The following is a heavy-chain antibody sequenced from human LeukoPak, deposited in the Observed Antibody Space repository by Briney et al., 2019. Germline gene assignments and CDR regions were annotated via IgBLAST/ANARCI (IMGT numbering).Heavy chain of an antibody. J-gene: IGHJ5*02. CDR1: GGSMNDYY. D-gene: IGHD1-14*01. CDR3: AKGGPEASAGLSWFDP. Sequence: SETLSLTCTVSGGSMNDYYWSWFWQPPGKGLEWIGYIYYSGGTSSNPSLKSRVTMSVDTSKNQFSLKLSSVTAADTAVYYCAKGGPEASAGLSWFDPWGQGTLVTVSS. V-gene: IGHV4-59*12. CDR2: IYYSGGT.